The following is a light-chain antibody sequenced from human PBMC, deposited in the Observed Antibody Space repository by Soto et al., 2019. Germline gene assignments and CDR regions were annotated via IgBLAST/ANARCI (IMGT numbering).Light chain of an antibody. Sequence: DIPMTQSPSSLSASIGDRVTISCRASQTITTYLNWYQQKPGKAPNLLIYAASSLQSGVTSTFGGSGSGTDFTLTITSLQPEDFATYYCQQTYSTPDTFGQGTKLEIK. CDR1: QTITTY. V-gene: IGKV1-39*01. CDR2: AAS. J-gene: IGKJ1*01. CDR3: QQTYSTPDT.